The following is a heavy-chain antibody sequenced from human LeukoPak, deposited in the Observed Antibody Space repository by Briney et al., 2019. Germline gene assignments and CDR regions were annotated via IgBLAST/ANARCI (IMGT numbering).Heavy chain of an antibody. CDR1: GGSISRYY. CDR3: ARGGAYCGGDCYLDY. D-gene: IGHD2-21*02. CDR2: IYTSGTT. J-gene: IGHJ4*02. V-gene: IGHV4-4*07. Sequence: SETLSLTCTISGGSISRYYWNWIWQPAGKGLEWIGRIYTSGTTNYNPSLKSRVTMSVDTSKNQFSLKLSSVTAADTAVYYCARGGAYCGGDCYLDYWGQGTLVTVSS.